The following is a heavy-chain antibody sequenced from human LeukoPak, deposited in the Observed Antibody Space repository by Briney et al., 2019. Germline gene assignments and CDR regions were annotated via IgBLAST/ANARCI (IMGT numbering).Heavy chain of an antibody. CDR1: GFTFSSYA. J-gene: IGHJ4*02. CDR2: ISYDGSNK. V-gene: IGHV3-30-3*01. D-gene: IGHD2-2*02. CDR3: ARDRVPAALLANFDY. Sequence: GGSLRLSCAASGFTFSSYAMHWVRQAPGKGLEWVAVISYDGSNKYYADSVKGRFTISRDNSKNTLYLQMNSLRAEDTAVYYCARDRVPAALLANFDYWGQGTLVTVSS.